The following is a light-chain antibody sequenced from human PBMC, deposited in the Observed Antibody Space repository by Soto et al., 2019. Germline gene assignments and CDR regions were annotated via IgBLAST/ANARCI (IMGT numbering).Light chain of an antibody. CDR3: QQYGNSPAWDPWT. CDR2: GAS. V-gene: IGKV3-20*01. Sequence: EIVLTQSPGTLSLSPGERDTLSCRARQSVSSNCLAWYQRKPGLAPRLLIYGASSRATDIPDRFSGSGSGTVFNLTISRLEPEDFAVYYCQQYGNSPAWDPWTFGRGTKVEIK. J-gene: IGKJ1*01. CDR1: QSVSSNC.